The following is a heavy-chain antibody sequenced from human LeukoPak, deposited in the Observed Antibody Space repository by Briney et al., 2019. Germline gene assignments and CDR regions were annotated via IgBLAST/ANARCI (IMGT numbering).Heavy chain of an antibody. D-gene: IGHD6-6*01. V-gene: IGHV4-59*12. CDR2: ISYSGTT. CDR3: ARSLYGSSPNPYYFDY. CDR1: GASISSYF. Sequence: SETLSLTCTVSGASISSYFWSWIRQPPGRGLEWIGYISYSGTTNFSPSLKSRVTISVDTSKNHFSLKLNSVTAADTAMYYCARSLYGSSPNPYYFDYWGQGTLVTVSS. J-gene: IGHJ4*02.